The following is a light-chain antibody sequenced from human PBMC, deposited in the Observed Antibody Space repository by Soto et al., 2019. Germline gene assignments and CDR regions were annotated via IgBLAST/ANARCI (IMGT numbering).Light chain of an antibody. CDR1: QTFTTSS. V-gene: IGKV3-20*01. Sequence: EIVLTHSPGTLSLSPGERATLSCRASQTFTTSSLAWYQQKPGQAPRLLISGASNRATGIPDRFSGSGSGTDFTLTISRLEPEDFAVYYCQQYNNWPRTFGQGTKVDIK. J-gene: IGKJ1*01. CDR2: GAS. CDR3: QQYNNWPRT.